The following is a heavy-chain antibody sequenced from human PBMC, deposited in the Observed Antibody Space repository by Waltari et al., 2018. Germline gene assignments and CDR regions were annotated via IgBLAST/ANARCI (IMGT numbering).Heavy chain of an antibody. CDR2: IYYSGST. CDR3: AIQDKSLGAFDI. D-gene: IGHD1-1*01. CDR1: GGSFSGYY. V-gene: IGHV4-34*01. Sequence: QVQLQQWGAGLLKPSETLSLTCAVYGGSFSGYYWSWIRQPPGKGLEWIGSIYYSGSTYYNPSLKSRVTISVDTSKNQFSLKLSSVTAADTAVYYCAIQDKSLGAFDIWGQGTMVTVSS. J-gene: IGHJ3*02.